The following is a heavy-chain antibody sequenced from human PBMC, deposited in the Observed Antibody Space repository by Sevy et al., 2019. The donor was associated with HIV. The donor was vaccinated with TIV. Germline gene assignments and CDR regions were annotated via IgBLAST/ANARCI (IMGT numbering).Heavy chain of an antibody. Sequence: GGSLRLSCAASGFTFISYSFNWVRQAPGKGLEWLSYISTGRSTIYYADSVKGRFTISRDNAKKSLYLQMNSLRVEDTAGYYCAREGGYSDQGMDVWGQGTTVTVSS. V-gene: IGHV3-48*01. CDR1: GFTFISYS. J-gene: IGHJ6*02. D-gene: IGHD5-18*01. CDR3: AREGGYSDQGMDV. CDR2: ISTGRSTI.